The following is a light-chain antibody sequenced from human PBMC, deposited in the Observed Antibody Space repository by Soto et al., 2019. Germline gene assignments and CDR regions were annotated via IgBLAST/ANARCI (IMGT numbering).Light chain of an antibody. CDR1: QSFGRW. CDR3: QEYKTGPGYN. V-gene: IGKV1-5*03. J-gene: IGKJ2*01. Sequence: DIQMTQSPSTLSASVGDRVTITCRASQSFGRWLAWYQQKPGKAPELLIYKTSTLERGVPSRFSVSGSGTEFTLTISSLQPDDFATYYCQEYKTGPGYNFGQGTRLEIK. CDR2: KTS.